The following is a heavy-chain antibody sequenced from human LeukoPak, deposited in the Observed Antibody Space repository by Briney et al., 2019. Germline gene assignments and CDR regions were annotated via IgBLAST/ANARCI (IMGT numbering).Heavy chain of an antibody. V-gene: IGHV4-39*01. Sequence: PSETLSLTCTVSGGSISSSSYYWGWIRQPPGKGLEWLGSIYYSGSTYYNPSLKSRVTISVDTSKNQFSLKLSSVTAADTAAYYCASPQTGFFGVARRGYYFDYWGQGTLVTVSS. D-gene: IGHD3-3*01. CDR2: IYYSGST. J-gene: IGHJ4*02. CDR3: ASPQTGFFGVARRGYYFDY. CDR1: GGSISSSSYY.